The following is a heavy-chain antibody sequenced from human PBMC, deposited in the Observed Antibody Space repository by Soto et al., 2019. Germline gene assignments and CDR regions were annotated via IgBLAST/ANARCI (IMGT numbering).Heavy chain of an antibody. J-gene: IGHJ6*02. CDR1: GFTFSSFA. CDR2: ISGSADST. CDR3: AKTRGAMIYAISVYGMDV. V-gene: IGHV3-23*01. D-gene: IGHD2-8*01. Sequence: EVQLLESGGGLVQPGGSLRLSCAASGFTFSSFALNWVRQAPGKGLEWVSIISGSADSTFYADSVKSRFTISRDNSKNMLYLQINRLRADDTAVYYCAKTRGAMIYAISVYGMDVWGQGTTVTVSS.